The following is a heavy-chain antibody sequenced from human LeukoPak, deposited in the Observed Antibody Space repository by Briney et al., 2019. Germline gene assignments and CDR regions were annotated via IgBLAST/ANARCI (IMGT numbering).Heavy chain of an antibody. J-gene: IGHJ4*02. V-gene: IGHV3-11*04. CDR1: GFTFSDYY. CDR3: ARDPGIAVAEYYFDY. CDR2: ISSSGSTI. Sequence: GGSLRLSCAASGFTFSDYYMSWIRQAPGKGLEWVSYISSSGSTIYYADSVKGRFTISRDNTKNSLYLQMNSLRAEDTAVYYCARDPGIAVAEYYFDYWGQGTLVTVSS. D-gene: IGHD6-19*01.